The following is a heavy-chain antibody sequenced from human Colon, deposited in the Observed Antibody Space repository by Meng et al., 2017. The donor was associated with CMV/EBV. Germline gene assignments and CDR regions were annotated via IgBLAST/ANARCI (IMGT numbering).Heavy chain of an antibody. V-gene: IGHV3-9*01. Sequence: SLKISCAASGFTFSRYWMSWVRQAPGKGLEWVAGITWNSDNIVYGDSVKGRFTISRDNALKSLYLQMNSLRTDDTALYYCARAGRPRYFHYGVDVWGQGTTVTVSS. D-gene: IGHD6-6*01. CDR3: ARAGRPRYFHYGVDV. J-gene: IGHJ6*02. CDR2: ITWNSDNI. CDR1: GFTFSRYW.